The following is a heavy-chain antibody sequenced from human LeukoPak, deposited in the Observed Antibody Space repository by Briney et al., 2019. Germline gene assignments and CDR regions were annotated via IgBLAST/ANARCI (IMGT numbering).Heavy chain of an antibody. CDR1: GFTFSSYG. Sequence: GGSLRLSCAASGFTFSSYGMHWVRQAPGKGLEWVAFIRYDGSNKYYADSVKGRFTISRDNSKNTLYLQMNSLRAEDTAVYYCAKDSWVVATIPGTFDYWGQGTLVTVSS. CDR3: AKDSWVVATIPGTFDY. CDR2: IRYDGSNK. V-gene: IGHV3-30*02. D-gene: IGHD5-12*01. J-gene: IGHJ4*02.